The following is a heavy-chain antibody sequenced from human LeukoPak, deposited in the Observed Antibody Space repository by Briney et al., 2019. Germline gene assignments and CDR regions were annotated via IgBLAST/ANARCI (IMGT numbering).Heavy chain of an antibody. CDR2: IWYDGSSK. Sequence: GGSLRLSCAASGFTFSSYGMHWVRQAPGKGLEWVALIWYDGSSKHYADSVRGRFTISRDNSKNTLYLQMNSLRAEDTAVYYCARDGMIVVARGYFDYWGQGTLVTVSS. CDR3: ARDGMIVVARGYFDY. D-gene: IGHD3-22*01. V-gene: IGHV3-33*01. J-gene: IGHJ4*02. CDR1: GFTFSSYG.